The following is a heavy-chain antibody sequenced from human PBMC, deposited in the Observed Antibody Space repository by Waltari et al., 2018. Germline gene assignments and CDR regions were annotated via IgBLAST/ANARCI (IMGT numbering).Heavy chain of an antibody. CDR3: ATFTIFGVADY. D-gene: IGHD3-3*01. J-gene: IGHJ4*02. CDR2: IYWDEDK. CDR1: GLSLSTSAVG. Sequence: QITLKESGPTLLKPTQTLTLTCTFPGLSLSTSAVGLGWIRPPPGKALEWLALIYWDEDKRYSPSLESRLTITKDTSKNQVVLTMTNMDPVDTATYYCATFTIFGVADYWGQGTLVAVSS. V-gene: IGHV2-5*02.